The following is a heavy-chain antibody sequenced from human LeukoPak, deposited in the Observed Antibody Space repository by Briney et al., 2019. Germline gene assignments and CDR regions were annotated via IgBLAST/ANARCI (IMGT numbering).Heavy chain of an antibody. J-gene: IGHJ4*02. Sequence: SETLSLTCTVSGGSISSSSYYWGWIRQPPGKGLEWIGSIYYSGSTYYNPSLKSRVTISVDTSKNQFSLKLSSVTAADTAVYYCARGGDSGSYWGSFDYWGQGTLVTVSS. D-gene: IGHD1-26*01. CDR2: IYYSGST. V-gene: IGHV4-39*01. CDR1: GGSISSSSYY. CDR3: ARGGDSGSYWGSFDY.